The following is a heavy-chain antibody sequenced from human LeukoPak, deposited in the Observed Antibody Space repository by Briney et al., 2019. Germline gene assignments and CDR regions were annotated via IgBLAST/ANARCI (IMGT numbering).Heavy chain of an antibody. V-gene: IGHV3-48*01. J-gene: IGHJ4*02. CDR2: ISSSSSTI. CDR3: AKARRTYGLDY. D-gene: IGHD3-10*01. Sequence: PGGSLRLSCAASGFTFSSYTMNWVRQAPGKGLEWVSYISSSSSTIYYADSVKGRFTISRDNAKNTLYLQMNSLRAEDTAVYYCAKARRTYGLDYWGQGTLVTVSS. CDR1: GFTFSSYT.